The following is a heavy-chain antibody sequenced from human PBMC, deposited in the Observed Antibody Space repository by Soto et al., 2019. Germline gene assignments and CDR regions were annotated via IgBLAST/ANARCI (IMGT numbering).Heavy chain of an antibody. D-gene: IGHD3-22*01. J-gene: IGHJ6*02. Sequence: GASVKVSCKASGGTFSSYAISWVRQAPGQGLEWMGGIIPIFGTANYAQKFQGRVTITADESTSTAYMELSSLRSGDTAVYYCARDYYDSSGYYYYYYGMDVWGQGTTVTVSS. CDR1: GGTFSSYA. CDR2: IIPIFGTA. V-gene: IGHV1-69*13. CDR3: ARDYYDSSGYYYYYYGMDV.